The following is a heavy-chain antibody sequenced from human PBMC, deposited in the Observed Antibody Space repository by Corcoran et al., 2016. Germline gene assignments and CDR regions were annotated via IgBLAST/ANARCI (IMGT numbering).Heavy chain of an antibody. CDR2: VNLSGGT. D-gene: IGHD6-13*01. V-gene: IGHV4-34*01. Sequence: QVQLQQWGARLLKPSETLSLTCAVYGGSFSGYYWTWIRLPPGKGLEWIGEVNLSGGTSYSPSLSSRVTISVDTSKNQLSLDLTSVTAADTAVYYCARGSIAARCNCWGQGTLVTVSS. CDR1: GGSFSGYY. J-gene: IGHJ4*02. CDR3: ARGSIAARCNC.